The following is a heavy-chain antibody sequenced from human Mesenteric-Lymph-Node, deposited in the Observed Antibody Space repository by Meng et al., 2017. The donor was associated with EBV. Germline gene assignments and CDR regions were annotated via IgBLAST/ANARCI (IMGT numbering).Heavy chain of an antibody. J-gene: IGHJ4*02. CDR1: GHSFINYY. V-gene: IGHV1-46*01. D-gene: IGHD2-8*02. Sequence: QVDLVESGAHCKKPGASGKISCKPSGHSFINYYIHWVRQAPGQGLEWMGLINPVGGGTYAQKFQGRVTMTRDTSSSTVYMELSSLKSEDTALYYCAREGKTGGPISGPADYWGQGTLVTVSS. CDR3: AREGKTGGPISGPADY. CDR2: INPVGGG.